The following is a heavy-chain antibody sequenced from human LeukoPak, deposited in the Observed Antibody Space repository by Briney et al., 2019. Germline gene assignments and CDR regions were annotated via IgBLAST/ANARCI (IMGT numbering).Heavy chain of an antibody. CDR2: INHSGST. Sequence: SETLSLTCAVYGGSFSGYYWSWIRQPPGKGLEWIGEINHSGSTNYNPSLKSRVTISVDTSKNQFSLKLSSVTAAGTAVYYCARKGGRITIFGVARRGPYFDYWGQGTLVTVSS. D-gene: IGHD3-3*01. V-gene: IGHV4-34*01. CDR3: ARKGGRITIFGVARRGPYFDY. J-gene: IGHJ4*02. CDR1: GGSFSGYY.